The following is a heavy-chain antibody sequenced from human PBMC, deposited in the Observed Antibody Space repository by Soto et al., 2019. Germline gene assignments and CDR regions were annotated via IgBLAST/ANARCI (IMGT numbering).Heavy chain of an antibody. V-gene: IGHV3-11*04. CDR1: GFTFSDYY. CDR2: MSSSGSTI. CDR3: ARDLAAAGTDYLYYYGMDV. Sequence: QVQLVESGGGLVKPGGSLRLSCAASGFTFSDYYMTWIRQAPGKGLEWVSYMSSSGSTIYYADSVKGRFTISRDNAKNSLYLQMNSLRAEDTAVYYCARDLAAAGTDYLYYYGMDVWGQGTTVTVSS. J-gene: IGHJ6*02. D-gene: IGHD6-13*01.